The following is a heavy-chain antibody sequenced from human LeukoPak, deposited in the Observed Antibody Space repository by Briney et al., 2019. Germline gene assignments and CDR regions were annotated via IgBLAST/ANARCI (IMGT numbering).Heavy chain of an antibody. D-gene: IGHD3-3*01. CDR2: IKQDGSEK. Sequence: PGGSLRLSCAASGFTFSSYWMSWVRRAPGKGLEWVANIKQDGSEKYYVDSVKGRFTISRDNAKNSLYLQMNSLRAEDTAVYYCARAGLTYYDFWSGYPYYMDVWGKGTTVTVSS. CDR1: GFTFSSYW. CDR3: ARAGLTYYDFWSGYPYYMDV. V-gene: IGHV3-7*01. J-gene: IGHJ6*03.